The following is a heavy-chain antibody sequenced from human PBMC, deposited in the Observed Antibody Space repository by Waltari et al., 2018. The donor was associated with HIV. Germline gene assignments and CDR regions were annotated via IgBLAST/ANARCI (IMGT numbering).Heavy chain of an antibody. J-gene: IGHJ6*02. CDR1: DGSFSGYY. D-gene: IGHD7-27*01. CDR3: ARGSWGSGMDV. Sequence: AGLLKPSEALSLTCAVYDGSFSGYYWSWSRQPPGKGLECIGEINHSGSINYNPSLKSRVIISLDRYKNQFSLKLTSVTAADTALYYCARGSWGSGMDVWGLGTTVIVSS. V-gene: IGHV4-34*01. CDR2: INHSGSI.